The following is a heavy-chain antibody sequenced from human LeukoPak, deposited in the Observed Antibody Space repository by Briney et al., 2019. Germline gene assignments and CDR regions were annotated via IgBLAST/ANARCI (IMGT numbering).Heavy chain of an antibody. J-gene: IGHJ6*03. D-gene: IGHD5-12*01. CDR1: GGTFISYA. CDR3: ARGQLSYDASYYYYYYMDV. Sequence: ASVKVSCKASGGTFISYAISWVRQAPGQGLEWMGGIIPIFGTANYAQKFQGRVTITTDESTSTAYMELSSLRSEDTAVYYCARGQLSYDASYYYYYYMDVWGKGTTVTVSS. V-gene: IGHV1-69*05. CDR2: IIPIFGTA.